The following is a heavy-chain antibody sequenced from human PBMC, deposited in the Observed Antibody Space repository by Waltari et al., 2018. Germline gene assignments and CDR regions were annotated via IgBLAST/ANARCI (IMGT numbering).Heavy chain of an antibody. CDR2: IIPICGTA. Sequence: QVQLVQSGAEVKKPGSSVKVSCKASGGTFSSYAISWVRQAPGQGLEWMGRIIPICGTANYAQKFQGRVTSTADKSTSTAYMELSSLRSEDTAVYYCAREGEAARPEGMDVWGQGTTVTVSS. CDR3: AREGEAARPEGMDV. J-gene: IGHJ6*02. CDR1: GGTFSSYA. D-gene: IGHD6-6*01. V-gene: IGHV1-69*08.